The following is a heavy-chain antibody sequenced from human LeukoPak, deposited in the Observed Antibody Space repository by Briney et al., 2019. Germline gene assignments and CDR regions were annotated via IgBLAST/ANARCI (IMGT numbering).Heavy chain of an antibody. CDR1: GYTFTCYY. CDR3: ARDPLACSSTSCYGLYYFDY. J-gene: IGHJ4*02. CDR2: INPSGGST. D-gene: IGHD2-2*01. Sequence: ASVKVSCKASGYTFTCYYMHWVRQAPGQGLEWMGIINPSGGSTSYAQKFQGRVTMTRDTSTSTVYMELSSLRSEDTAVYYCARDPLACSSTSCYGLYYFDYWGQGTLVTVSS. V-gene: IGHV1-46*01.